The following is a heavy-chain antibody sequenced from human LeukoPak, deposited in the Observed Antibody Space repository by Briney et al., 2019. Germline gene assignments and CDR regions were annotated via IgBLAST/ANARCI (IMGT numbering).Heavy chain of an antibody. D-gene: IGHD3-10*01. Sequence: GRSLRLSCAASGFTFSSYAMHWVRQAPGKGLEWVAVISYDGSNKYYADSVKGRFTISRDNAKNSLYLEMNSLRVEDTAVYYCVRTRNDGSGDYWGQGTLVTVSS. V-gene: IGHV3-30-3*01. J-gene: IGHJ4*02. CDR1: GFTFSSYA. CDR2: ISYDGSNK. CDR3: VRTRNDGSGDY.